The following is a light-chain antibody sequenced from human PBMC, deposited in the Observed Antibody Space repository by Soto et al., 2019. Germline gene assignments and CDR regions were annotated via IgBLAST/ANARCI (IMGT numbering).Light chain of an antibody. J-gene: IGKJ5*01. Sequence: EIVLTQSPGTLSLSPGERATLSCGASQTVTSNYLAWYQQKPGQAPRLLIFGASIRVTGIPDRFIGSGSGTDFTLTISRLEPEDFAVYYCQQYGRSPNAFGQGTRLEIK. CDR2: GAS. V-gene: IGKV3-20*01. CDR3: QQYGRSPNA. CDR1: QTVTSNY.